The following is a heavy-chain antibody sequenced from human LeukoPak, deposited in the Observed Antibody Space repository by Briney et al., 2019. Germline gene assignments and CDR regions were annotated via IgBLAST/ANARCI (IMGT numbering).Heavy chain of an antibody. CDR2: INSDGSST. CDR3: AKAHCSSTSCSRADN. Sequence: GGSLRLSCAASGFTLSSYWMHWVRQAPGKGLVWVSRINSDGSSTTYADSVKGRFTISRDNAKNTLYLQMNSLRADDTAVYYCAKAHCSSTSCSRADNWGQGTLVTVSS. V-gene: IGHV3-74*01. J-gene: IGHJ4*02. CDR1: GFTLSSYW. D-gene: IGHD2-2*01.